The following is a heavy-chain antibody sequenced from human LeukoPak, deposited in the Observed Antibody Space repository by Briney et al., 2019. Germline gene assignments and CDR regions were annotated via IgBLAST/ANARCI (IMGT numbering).Heavy chain of an antibody. J-gene: IGHJ6*03. CDR3: ARQTAVDYDYYYMDV. CDR2: ICYRGST. CDR1: GGSISSSYYC. Sequence: SETLSLTCTVSGGSISSSYYCWGWIRQPPGKGLEWIGTICYRGSTYYNPSLKRRVTISVDTSKNQFSLKLSSATAADTAVYYCARQTAVDYDYYYMDVWGKGTTVTVSS. V-gene: IGHV4-39*01.